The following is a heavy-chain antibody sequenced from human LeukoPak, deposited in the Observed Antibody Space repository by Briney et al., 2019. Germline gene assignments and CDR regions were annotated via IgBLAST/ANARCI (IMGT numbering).Heavy chain of an antibody. CDR1: GYSFTAYY. D-gene: IGHD3-10*01. Sequence: GASVKVSCKASGYSFTAYYIHWVRQAPGQGLEWMGRINPNSGGTNFAQKFQGRVTVTRNTSITTVYMELSRLISGDTAVYYCARDRDAFYGSGFYYNVDVWGQGTTVIVSS. CDR2: INPNSGGT. V-gene: IGHV1-2*06. CDR3: ARDRDAFYGSGFYYNVDV. J-gene: IGHJ6*02.